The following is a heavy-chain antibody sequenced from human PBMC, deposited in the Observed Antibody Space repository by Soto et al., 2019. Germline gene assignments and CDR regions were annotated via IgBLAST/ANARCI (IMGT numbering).Heavy chain of an antibody. J-gene: IGHJ4*02. CDR1: GRSFSDYY. CDR2: INHRGST. Sequence: SDTLSLTCAAYGRSFSDYYWIWIRQPPGKGLERIGEINHRGSTNYNPSLKRRVTISVDTSKNQFPLKLSSVTAADTAVYYCARGLFKASVMVIAARHGREYSFDYWGQGSLVAGSS. D-gene: IGHD6-6*01. V-gene: IGHV4-34*01. CDR3: ARGLFKASVMVIAARHGREYSFDY.